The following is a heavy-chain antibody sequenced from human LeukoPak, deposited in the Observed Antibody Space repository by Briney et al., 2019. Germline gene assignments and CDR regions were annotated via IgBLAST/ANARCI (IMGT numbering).Heavy chain of an antibody. J-gene: IGHJ4*02. CDR3: ARGRLITGTTKLDY. CDR2: ISGSGGTI. CDR1: GFTFSDYY. D-gene: IGHD1-7*01. V-gene: IGHV3-11*04. Sequence: GGSLRLSCAASGFTFSDYYMSWIRQAPGKGLEWVSYISGSGGTIYYVDSVKGRFTISRDNAQNSLYLQMNSLRAEDTAVYYCARGRLITGTTKLDYWGQGTQVTVSS.